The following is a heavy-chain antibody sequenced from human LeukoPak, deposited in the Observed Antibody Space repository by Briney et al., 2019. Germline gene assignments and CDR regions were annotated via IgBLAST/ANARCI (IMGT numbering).Heavy chain of an antibody. D-gene: IGHD6-19*01. V-gene: IGHV1-18*01. J-gene: IGHJ6*02. CDR3: ARDPRGRPGSGWYLGAYYYYGMDV. CDR2: ISAYNGNT. CDR1: GYTFTSYG. Sequence: SSVKVSRKASGYTFTSYGISWVRQAPRQGLEWMGWISAYNGNTNYAHKLQGRVTMTTDTSTSTAYMELRSLRSDDTAVYYCARDPRGRPGSGWYLGAYYYYGMDVWGQGTTVTVSS.